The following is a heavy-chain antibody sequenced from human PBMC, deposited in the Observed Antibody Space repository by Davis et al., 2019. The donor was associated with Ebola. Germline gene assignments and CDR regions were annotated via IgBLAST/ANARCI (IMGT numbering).Heavy chain of an antibody. CDR3: ARLRGVVGAGHAFDI. V-gene: IGHV3-48*04. J-gene: IGHJ3*02. CDR2: ISSSSSTI. Sequence: PGGSLRLSCAASGFTFSSYSMNWVRQAPGKGLEWVSYISSSSSTIYYADSVKGRFTISRDNAKNSLYLQMNSLRAEDTAVYYCARLRGVVGAGHAFDIWGQGTMVTVSS. CDR1: GFTFSSYS. D-gene: IGHD1-26*01.